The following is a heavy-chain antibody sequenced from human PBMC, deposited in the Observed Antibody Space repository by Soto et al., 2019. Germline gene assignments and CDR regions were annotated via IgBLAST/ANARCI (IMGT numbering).Heavy chain of an antibody. J-gene: IGHJ4*02. Sequence: EVQLLESGGGLVQRGGSLRLSCAASGFSFSSYAMSWVRQAPGKGLEWVSGISGSGGDTDYADSVKGRFTISRDNSKNTLYLQMNSLSAEDTAVYYCARPDTGYYYFDYWGQGTLVTVSS. V-gene: IGHV3-23*01. CDR3: ARPDTGYYYFDY. D-gene: IGHD5-18*01. CDR1: GFSFSSYA. CDR2: ISGSGGDT.